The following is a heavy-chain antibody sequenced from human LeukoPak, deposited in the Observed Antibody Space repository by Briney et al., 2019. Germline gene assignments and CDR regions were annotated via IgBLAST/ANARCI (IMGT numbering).Heavy chain of an antibody. J-gene: IGHJ4*02. V-gene: IGHV4-4*02. CDR2: KYLDGRT. Sequence: PSETLSLTCAVSGGSISSPNLWSWLRQPPGKGLEWVGEKYLDGRTNFHPSVRGRVTIFIDKPKNQLSLQLTSVTAADTAVYYCAGLEGRYSTDWFYFFDYWGQGALVTVSS. CDR1: GGSISSPNL. D-gene: IGHD6-19*01. CDR3: AGLEGRYSTDWFYFFDY.